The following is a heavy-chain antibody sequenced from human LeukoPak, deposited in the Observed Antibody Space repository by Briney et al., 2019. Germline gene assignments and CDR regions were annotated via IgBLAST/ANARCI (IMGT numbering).Heavy chain of an antibody. Sequence: PGGSLRLSCAASGFTFSSYGMHWVGQAPGKGLGGGSRINSDGSSTSYADSVKGRFTISRDNAKNTLYLQMNSLRAEDTAVYYCAKDWHRDYGYNEIGYFDYWGQGTLVTVSS. J-gene: IGHJ4*02. CDR3: AKDWHRDYGYNEIGYFDY. CDR2: INSDGSST. V-gene: IGHV3-74*01. D-gene: IGHD5-24*01. CDR1: GFTFSSYG.